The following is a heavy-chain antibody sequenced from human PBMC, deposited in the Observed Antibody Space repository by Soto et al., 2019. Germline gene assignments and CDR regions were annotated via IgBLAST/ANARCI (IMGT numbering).Heavy chain of an antibody. Sequence: PGGSLRLSCSASGFTFTNYAMNWVRQVPGKGLEWVAGITGSGGATFHADSVKGRFTISRDNSKNTLSLQMNSLRAEDTAIYYCALTLYAIEGFDYWGHGTPVTVPQ. J-gene: IGHJ4*01. D-gene: IGHD2-8*01. CDR3: ALTLYAIEGFDY. CDR2: ITGSGGAT. CDR1: GFTFTNYA. V-gene: IGHV3-23*01.